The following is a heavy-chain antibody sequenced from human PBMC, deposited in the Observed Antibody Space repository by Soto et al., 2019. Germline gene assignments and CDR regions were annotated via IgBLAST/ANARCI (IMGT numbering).Heavy chain of an antibody. J-gene: IGHJ4*02. V-gene: IGHV4-59*01. CDR1: GGSISSYY. Sequence: SETLSLTCTVSGGSISSYYWSWIRQPPGKGLEWIGYIHYSGSTNYNPSLKSRVTISVDTSKNQFSLKLSSVTAADTAVYYCARVARDYFDYWGQGTLVTVSS. CDR2: IHYSGST. CDR3: ARVARDYFDY.